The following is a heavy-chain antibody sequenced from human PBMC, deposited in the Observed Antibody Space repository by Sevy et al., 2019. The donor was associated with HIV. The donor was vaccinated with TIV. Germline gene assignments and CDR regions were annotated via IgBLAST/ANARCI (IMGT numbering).Heavy chain of an antibody. D-gene: IGHD6-19*01. V-gene: IGHV3-30*18. CDR1: GFSFSSYG. CDR2: ISYDGNAR. Sequence: GGSLRLSCAASGFSFSSYGMHWVRQAPGKGLEWVAVISYDGNARYYADSVKRRFTISRDNSNNTLYLLLSSLRTEDTGIYYCAKVRARVQWLVPLDIWGQGTLVTVSS. CDR3: AKVRARVQWLVPLDI. J-gene: IGHJ4*02.